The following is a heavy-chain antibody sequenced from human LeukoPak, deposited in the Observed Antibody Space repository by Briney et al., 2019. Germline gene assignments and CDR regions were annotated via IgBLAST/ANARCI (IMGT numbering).Heavy chain of an antibody. Sequence: ASVKVSCKASGYTFTSYGISWVRQAPGQGLPWMGWISAYNGNTNYPQKLQGRVTMTPDTSTSTAYMELRSLRPDAPAVYSCARAGLVPAAPYFDYWGQGTLVTVSS. D-gene: IGHD2-2*01. CDR1: GYTFTSYG. J-gene: IGHJ4*02. V-gene: IGHV1-18*01. CDR3: ARAGLVPAAPYFDY. CDR2: ISAYNGNT.